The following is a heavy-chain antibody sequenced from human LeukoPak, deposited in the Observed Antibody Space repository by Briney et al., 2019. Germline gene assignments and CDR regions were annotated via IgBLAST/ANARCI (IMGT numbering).Heavy chain of an antibody. J-gene: IGHJ2*01. CDR1: GGSISSGNYY. CDR2: IYTRGDT. D-gene: IGHD6-13*01. CDR3: ARDSTGSSWSNWYFDL. V-gene: IGHV4-61*02. Sequence: PSETLSLTCTVSGGSISSGNYYWSWIRQSAGKGLEWIGRIYTRGDTTYNPSLKSRVTISVDTSKNQFSLELTSVTAADTAVYYCARDSTGSSWSNWYFDLWGRGTLVTVSS.